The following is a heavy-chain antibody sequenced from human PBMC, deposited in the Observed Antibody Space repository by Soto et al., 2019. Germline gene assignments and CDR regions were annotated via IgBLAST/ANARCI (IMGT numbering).Heavy chain of an antibody. J-gene: IGHJ6*02. CDR3: TKEMGGYSSSWDAYYYGMDV. D-gene: IGHD6-13*01. Sequence: PGGSLILSCAASGFTFSSYCMHWVRQAPGKGLEWVAVISYDGSNKYYADSVKGRFTISRDNSKNTLYLQMNSLRAEDTAVYYCTKEMGGYSSSWDAYYYGMDVWGQGTTVTVSS. CDR2: ISYDGSNK. CDR1: GFTFSSYC. V-gene: IGHV3-30*18.